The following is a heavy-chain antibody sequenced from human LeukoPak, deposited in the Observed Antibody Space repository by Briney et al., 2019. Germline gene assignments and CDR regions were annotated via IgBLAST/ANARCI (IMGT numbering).Heavy chain of an antibody. CDR3: ARNSGYDTIDY. CDR2: IYYSGST. CDR1: GGSISSYY. Sequence: PSETLSLTCTVSGGSISSYYWSWIRQPPGKGLEWIGYIYYSGSTNYNPSLKSRVTISVDTSKNQFSLKLSSVTAADTAVYYCARNSGYDTIDYWGQGTLVTVSS. J-gene: IGHJ4*02. V-gene: IGHV4-59*01. D-gene: IGHD5-12*01.